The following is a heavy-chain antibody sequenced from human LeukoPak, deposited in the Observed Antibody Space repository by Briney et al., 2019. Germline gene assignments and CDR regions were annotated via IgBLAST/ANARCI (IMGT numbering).Heavy chain of an antibody. CDR2: IGAGGDT. D-gene: IGHD6-13*01. Sequence: GGSLRLFCAASGFTFSSYDLHWVRQVTGKSLEWVSAIGAGGDTYYPDSVKGRFTISRENAKNSLYLQMNSLRAGDTAVYYCVREVSQGAAVGKYNWYFDLWGRGTLVTVSS. J-gene: IGHJ2*01. CDR1: GFTFSSYD. CDR3: VREVSQGAAVGKYNWYFDL. V-gene: IGHV3-13*01.